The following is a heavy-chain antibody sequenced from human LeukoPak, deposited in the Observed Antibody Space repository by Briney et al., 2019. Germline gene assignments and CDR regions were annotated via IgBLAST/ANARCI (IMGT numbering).Heavy chain of an antibody. D-gene: IGHD2-2*01. CDR3: ARGRPAALDY. V-gene: IGHV4-34*01. CDR2: INHTGST. Sequence: SETLSLTCAVYGGSFSGYYWSLIRQPPRKGLEWIGEINHTGSTNYNPSLKSRVTISLDTSKNQFSLKLSSVTAADTAVYYCARGRPAALDYWGQGTLVTVSS. CDR1: GGSFSGYY. J-gene: IGHJ4*02.